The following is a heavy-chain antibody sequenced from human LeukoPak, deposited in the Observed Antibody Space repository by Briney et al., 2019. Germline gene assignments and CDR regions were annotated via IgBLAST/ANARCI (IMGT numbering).Heavy chain of an antibody. Sequence: SVKVSCKASGGTFSSYAISWVRQAPGQGLEWMGRIIPILAIANYAQKFQGRVTITADKSTSTAYMELSSLRPEDTAVYYCAREHVYYDSSGYYPNWFDPWGQGTLVTVCS. V-gene: IGHV1-69*04. CDR1: GGTFSSYA. CDR2: IIPILAIA. CDR3: AREHVYYDSSGYYPNWFDP. J-gene: IGHJ5*02. D-gene: IGHD3-22*01.